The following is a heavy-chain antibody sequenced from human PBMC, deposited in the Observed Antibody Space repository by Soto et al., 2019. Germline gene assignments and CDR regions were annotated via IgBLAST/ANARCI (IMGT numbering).Heavy chain of an antibody. V-gene: IGHV3-73*01. D-gene: IGHD3-3*01. J-gene: IGHJ4*02. CDR3: TRREYDFWSGYYVDY. Sequence: PGGSLRLSCAASGFTFSGSAMHWVRQASGKGLERVGRIRSKANSYATAYAASVKGRFTISRDDSKNTAYLQMNSLKTEDTAVYYCTRREYDFWSGYYVDYWGQGTLVTVSS. CDR2: IRSKANSYAT. CDR1: GFTFSGSA.